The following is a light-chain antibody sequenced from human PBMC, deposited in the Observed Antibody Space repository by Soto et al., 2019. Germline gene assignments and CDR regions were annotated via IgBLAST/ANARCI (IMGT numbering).Light chain of an antibody. CDR1: QSSSIW. CDR2: AKT. CDR3: QHYNDFSWT. J-gene: IGKJ1*01. Sequence: DIHLTQSPSTLSASVGDRVTITCRASQSSSIWLAWYQQKPGKAPNLLVYAKTTLKTWVSSRFSGSRSKREFTLTISSLRPNESATGYCQHYNDFSWTFGQGTKVEI. V-gene: IGKV1-5*03.